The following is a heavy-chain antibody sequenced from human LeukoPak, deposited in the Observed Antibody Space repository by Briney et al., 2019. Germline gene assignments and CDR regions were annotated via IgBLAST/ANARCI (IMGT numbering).Heavy chain of an antibody. CDR1: GGSMSSHY. Sequence: SETLSLTCTVSGGSMSSHYWSWIRQPPGKGLEWIGYIYYSRSTNYNPSLKSRVTISVDTSKNQFSLKLSSVTAADTAVYYCASVVTIYYYMDVWGKGTTVTVSS. CDR3: ASVVTIYYYMDV. CDR2: IYYSRST. D-gene: IGHD3-3*01. V-gene: IGHV4-59*11. J-gene: IGHJ6*03.